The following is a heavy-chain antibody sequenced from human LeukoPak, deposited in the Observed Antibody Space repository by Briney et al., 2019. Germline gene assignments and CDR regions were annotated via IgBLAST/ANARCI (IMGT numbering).Heavy chain of an antibody. Sequence: GGSLRLSCAASGFTFDDYAMHWVRQVPGKGLQWVSGISWNSDSIGYADSVKGRFTISRDNAKKSLYLQMNSLRSEDTALYYCAKDMTRWTGSGGIDVWGQGTTVTVSS. CDR2: ISWNSDSI. CDR3: AKDMTRWTGSGGIDV. D-gene: IGHD3/OR15-3a*01. V-gene: IGHV3-9*01. CDR1: GFTFDDYA. J-gene: IGHJ6*02.